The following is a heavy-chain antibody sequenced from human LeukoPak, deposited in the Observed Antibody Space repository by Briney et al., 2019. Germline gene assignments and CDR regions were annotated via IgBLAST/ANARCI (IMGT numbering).Heavy chain of an antibody. CDR3: ATSSKLYGHFDC. CDR2: IYYGGGT. D-gene: IGHD2-15*01. CDR1: GYSISSGYY. V-gene: IGHV4-38-2*02. J-gene: IGHJ4*02. Sequence: KTSETLSLTCTVSGYSISSGYYWAWIRQPPGKGLEWIGSIYYGGGTYYSPSLKSRVTISVDTSKNQFSLKLSSVTAADTAVYYCATSSKLYGHFDCWGQGTLVTVSS.